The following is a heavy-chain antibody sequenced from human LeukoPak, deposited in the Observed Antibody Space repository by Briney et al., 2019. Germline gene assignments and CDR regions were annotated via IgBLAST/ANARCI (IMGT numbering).Heavy chain of an antibody. Sequence: ASVKVSCNASGYTFTSYYMHWVRQAPGQGLEWMGIINPSGGSTSYAQKFQGRVTMTRDTSTSTVYMELSSLRSEDTAVYYCARTQQHYYDSSGYLPLSYYYGMDVWGQGTTVTVSS. CDR2: INPSGGST. D-gene: IGHD3-22*01. CDR1: GYTFTSYY. CDR3: ARTQQHYYDSSGYLPLSYYYGMDV. V-gene: IGHV1-46*01. J-gene: IGHJ6*02.